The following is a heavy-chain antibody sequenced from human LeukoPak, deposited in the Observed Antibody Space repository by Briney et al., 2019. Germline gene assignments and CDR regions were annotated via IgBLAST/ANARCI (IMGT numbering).Heavy chain of an antibody. CDR2: ISSSGSTI. D-gene: IGHD3-10*01. V-gene: IGHV3-48*03. CDR1: GFTFSSYE. Sequence: GGSLRLSCAASGFTFSSYEMNWVRQAPGKGLEWVSYISSSGSTIYYADSVKGRFTISRDNSKKTLYLEVSRLTGEDTAVYYCAKDDAWIRFGEWSQGTLVTVSS. J-gene: IGHJ4*02. CDR3: AKDDAWIRFGE.